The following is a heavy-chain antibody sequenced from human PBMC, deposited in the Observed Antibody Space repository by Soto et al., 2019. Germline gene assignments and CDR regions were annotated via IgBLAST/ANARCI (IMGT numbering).Heavy chain of an antibody. CDR3: TRGHPTWDGFYIDF. Sequence: EVQLVESRGGLVQPGGSLRLSCAASGFTFSRYDIHWVRQTTGRRLEWVSAIGTASNTDYAASVRGRFTISRENDKNSLYLQMNNLRAEDTAVYYCTRGHPTWDGFYIDFWGQGTLVTVSS. D-gene: IGHD3-3*01. CDR2: IGTASNT. CDR1: GFTFSRYD. V-gene: IGHV3-13*01. J-gene: IGHJ4*02.